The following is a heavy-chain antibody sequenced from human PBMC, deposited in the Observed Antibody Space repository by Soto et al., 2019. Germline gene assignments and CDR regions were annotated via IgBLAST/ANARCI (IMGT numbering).Heavy chain of an antibody. Sequence: QVQLVESGGGVVQPGRSLRLSCAASGFTFSSYAMHWVRQAPGKGLEWVAVISYDGSNKYYADSVKGRFTISRDNSKYTLYLQMNSLRAEDTAVYYCARGGWMIVVAHTDYWGQGTLVTVSS. CDR3: ARGGWMIVVAHTDY. J-gene: IGHJ4*02. CDR2: ISYDGSNK. D-gene: IGHD3-22*01. CDR1: GFTFSSYA. V-gene: IGHV3-30-3*01.